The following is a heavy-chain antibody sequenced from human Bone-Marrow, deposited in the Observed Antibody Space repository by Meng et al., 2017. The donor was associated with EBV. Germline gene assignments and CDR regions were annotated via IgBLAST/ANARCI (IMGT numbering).Heavy chain of an antibody. CDR3: ARPFPSIVSPRLDPFGD. CDR1: CHPISSFCS. Sequence: LRLTCTVSCHPISSFCSWPGLRHPPGMGLKWIGSVHYSGSPYYSPSLKSRITVSIDTSRNQFSLRLTSVTAADTALYYCARPFPSIVSPRLDPFGDWGQGTLVTVSS. CDR2: VHYSGSP. D-gene: IGHD5/OR15-5a*01. J-gene: IGHJ4*02. V-gene: IGHV4-39*01.